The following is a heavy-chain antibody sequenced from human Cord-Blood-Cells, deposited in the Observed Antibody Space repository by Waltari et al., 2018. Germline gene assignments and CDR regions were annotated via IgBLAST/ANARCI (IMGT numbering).Heavy chain of an antibody. J-gene: IGHJ4*02. D-gene: IGHD6-13*01. V-gene: IGHV4-30-4*08. CDR1: GVFTRSGSSA. Sequence: QVQLPESGPGLVNPPQTLSLTCSVSGVFTRSGSSAWSWHRQPPGKGLEWIGYIYYSGSTYYNPSLKSRVTISVDTSKNQFSLKLSSVTAADTAVYYCARVGIAAAGTIDYWGQGTLVTVSS. CDR3: ARVGIAAAGTIDY. CDR2: IYYSGST.